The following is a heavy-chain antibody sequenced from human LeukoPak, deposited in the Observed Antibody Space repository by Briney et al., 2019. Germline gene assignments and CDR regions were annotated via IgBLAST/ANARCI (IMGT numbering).Heavy chain of an antibody. CDR1: GDSISSTTYW. Sequence: ASETPSLTCTVSGDSISSTTYWWGWIRQSPGKGLEWIGSMSYVGITSYNPSLKSRATISVDTSKNQFSLMLNSVTAADTAVYYCTRLPLDYSLDHWGQGTPVSVSS. V-gene: IGHV4-39*01. J-gene: IGHJ4*02. D-gene: IGHD4-11*01. CDR2: MSYVGIT. CDR3: TRLPLDYSLDH.